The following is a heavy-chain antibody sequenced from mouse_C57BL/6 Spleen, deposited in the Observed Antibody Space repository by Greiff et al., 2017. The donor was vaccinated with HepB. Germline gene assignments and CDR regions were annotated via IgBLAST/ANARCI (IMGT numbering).Heavy chain of an antibody. V-gene: IGHV6-6*01. Sequence: EVQVVESGGGLVQPGGSMKLSCAASGFTFSDAWMDWVRQSPEKGLEWVAEIRNKANNHATYYAESVKGRFTISRDDSKSSVYLQMNSLRAEDTGIYYCTSYSNYGGYFDYWGQGTTLTVSS. J-gene: IGHJ2*01. D-gene: IGHD2-5*01. CDR2: IRNKANNHAT. CDR1: GFTFSDAW. CDR3: TSYSNYGGYFDY.